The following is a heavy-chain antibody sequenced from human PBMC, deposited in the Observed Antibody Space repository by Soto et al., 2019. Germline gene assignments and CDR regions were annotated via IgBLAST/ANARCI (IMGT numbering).Heavy chain of an antibody. J-gene: IGHJ4*02. CDR2: ISHSGRT. D-gene: IGHD2-15*01. V-gene: IGHV4-31*03. CDR1: CGSISSGTYY. Sequence: QVQLQESGPGLVKPSQTLSLTCTVSCGSISSGTYYWTWVRQRPGAGLEWIGFISHSGRTYYNPSLKSRAAISVVTSENHFALRLSSVTAADTAVYFCARDSDYCTGGSCYGNFDFWGQGTLVTVSS. CDR3: ARDSDYCTGGSCYGNFDF.